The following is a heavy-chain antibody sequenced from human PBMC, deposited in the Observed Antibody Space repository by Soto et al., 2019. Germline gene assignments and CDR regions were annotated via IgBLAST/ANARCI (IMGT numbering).Heavy chain of an antibody. CDR1: GFNFSIYT. CDR2: ISATTGNT. CDR3: AKDHTVVIRDAFDI. Sequence: EVRLSESGGGLVQPGESLRLSCAASGFNFSIYTMIWVRQAPGKGLEWVSGISATTGNTYYADSVKGRFTISRDNSKNTVYLQMKSLRAEDTAVYYCAKDHTVVIRDAFDIWGQGTMVNVSS. D-gene: IGHD3-22*01. V-gene: IGHV3-23*01. J-gene: IGHJ3*02.